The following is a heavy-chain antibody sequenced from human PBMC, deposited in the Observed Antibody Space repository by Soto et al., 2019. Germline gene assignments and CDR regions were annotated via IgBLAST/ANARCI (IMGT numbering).Heavy chain of an antibody. CDR2: VYHSGST. J-gene: IGHJ4*02. CDR3: ARHGAIYSNSWYDFDY. D-gene: IGHD5-18*01. Sequence: PSETLSLTCTVSGGSISSGYYYWTWIRQHPGKGLEWIGYVYHSGSTYYNPPLKSRVAISVDMSQNQFSLKLTSVTAADTAVYYCARHGAIYSNSWYDFDYWGQGTLVTVSS. V-gene: IGHV4-30-4*08. CDR1: GGSISSGYYY.